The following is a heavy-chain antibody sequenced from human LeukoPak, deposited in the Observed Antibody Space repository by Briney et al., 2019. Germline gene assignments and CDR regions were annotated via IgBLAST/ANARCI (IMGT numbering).Heavy chain of an antibody. D-gene: IGHD3-22*01. Sequence: GGSLRLSCAASGFTFSSYGMPWVRQAPGKGLEWVAVIWYDGSNKYYADSVKGRFTISRDNSKNTLYLQMNSLRAEDTAVYYCARDSIDYYDSSGYSFLLDYWGQGTLVTVSS. J-gene: IGHJ4*02. CDR3: ARDSIDYYDSSGYSFLLDY. V-gene: IGHV3-33*01. CDR2: IWYDGSNK. CDR1: GFTFSSYG.